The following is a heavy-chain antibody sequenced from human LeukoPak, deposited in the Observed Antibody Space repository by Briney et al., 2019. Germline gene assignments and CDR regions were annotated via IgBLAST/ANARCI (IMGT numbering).Heavy chain of an antibody. D-gene: IGHD5-18*01. CDR3: ARHDYSYGFHYIGY. CDR1: GGSISSYY. J-gene: IGHJ4*02. CDR2: IYTSGST. Sequence: SETLSLTCTVSGGSISSYYWSWIRQPPGKGLEWIGYIYTSGSTNYNPFLKSRVTISVDTSKNQFSLKLSSVTAADTAVYYCARHDYSYGFHYIGYWGQGTLVTVSS. V-gene: IGHV4-4*09.